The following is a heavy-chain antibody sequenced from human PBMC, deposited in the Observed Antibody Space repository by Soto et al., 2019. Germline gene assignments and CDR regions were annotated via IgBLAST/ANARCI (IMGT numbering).Heavy chain of an antibody. V-gene: IGHV3-23*01. CDR1: GFTFKNHA. Sequence: PGGSLRLSCVGSGFTFKNHAMNWVRQAPGKGLEWVSSLSGSGTTPYYADSVKGRFTVSRDNSKDTLYLQMNSLRAEDTAVYYCAKSASRRMSRMDAWGQGTMVTVSS. D-gene: IGHD2-8*01. J-gene: IGHJ6*02. CDR2: LSGSGTTP. CDR3: AKSASRRMSRMDA.